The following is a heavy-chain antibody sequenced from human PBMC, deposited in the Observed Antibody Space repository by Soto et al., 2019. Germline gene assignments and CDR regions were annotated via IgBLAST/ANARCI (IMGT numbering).Heavy chain of an antibody. D-gene: IGHD2-15*01. Sequence: QVQLVQSGAEVKKPGASVKVSCKASGYNFTSYGISWVRQAPGQGLEWMGWISAYNGNTNYAQKLQGIVTITTETSTSKADMELRNLRSDDTAVYYCARDCSGGSCYLHDAFDIWGQVTMVTVSS. V-gene: IGHV1-18*01. CDR3: ARDCSGGSCYLHDAFDI. CDR2: ISAYNGNT. J-gene: IGHJ3*02. CDR1: GYNFTSYG.